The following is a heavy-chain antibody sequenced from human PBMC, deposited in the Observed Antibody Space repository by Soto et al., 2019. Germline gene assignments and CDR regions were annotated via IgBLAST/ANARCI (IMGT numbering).Heavy chain of an antibody. CDR2: ISFDGSEN. Sequence: QVQLVDSGGGVVQPGRSLRLSCAASGFTFSIYGMHWVRHAPGKGLEWVAMISFDGSENYYTDSVKGRFHISRDSSKNTMYLQMDSLRVEDTAVYYCARDRRLYYSDAFDIWGQGTTVTVSS. CDR3: ARDRRLYYSDAFDI. D-gene: IGHD1-26*01. CDR1: GFTFSIYG. V-gene: IGHV3-30*03. J-gene: IGHJ3*02.